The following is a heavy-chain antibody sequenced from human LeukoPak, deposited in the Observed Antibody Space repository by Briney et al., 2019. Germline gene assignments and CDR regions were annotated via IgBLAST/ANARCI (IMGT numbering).Heavy chain of an antibody. J-gene: IGHJ4*02. V-gene: IGHV1-18*01. D-gene: IGHD2-2*01. CDR1: GYTFPAYD. CDR2: ISAYNGNT. CDR3: ARDLDCSSTSCSDY. Sequence: ASVKVSRKASGYTFPAYDISWVRQAPGQGLQWMGCISAYNGNTHYAQKLQGRVTMTTDTSTSTAYMELRSLRSDDTAVYYCARDLDCSSTSCSDYWGQGTLVTASS.